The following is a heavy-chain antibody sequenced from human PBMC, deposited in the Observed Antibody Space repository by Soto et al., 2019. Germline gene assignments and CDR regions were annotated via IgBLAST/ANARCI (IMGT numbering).Heavy chain of an antibody. CDR1: GFTFSSYG. Sequence: QVQLVESGGGVVQPGRSLRLSCAASGFTFSSYGMHWVRQAPGKGLEWVAVIWYDGSNKYYADSVKGRFTISRDNSKNTLYLRMNSLRAEDTAVYYCARGEYYDFWSGYETWGQGTLVTVSS. J-gene: IGHJ5*02. D-gene: IGHD3-3*01. V-gene: IGHV3-33*01. CDR2: IWYDGSNK. CDR3: ARGEYYDFWSGYET.